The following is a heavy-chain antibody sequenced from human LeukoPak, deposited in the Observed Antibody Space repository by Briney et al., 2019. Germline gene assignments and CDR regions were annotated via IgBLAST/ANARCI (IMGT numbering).Heavy chain of an antibody. CDR2: ISSSGGRT. J-gene: IGHJ4*02. D-gene: IGHD6-13*01. CDR1: GFTFSSYA. Sequence: PGGSLRLSCSASGFTFSSYAMHWVRHAPGKGLEYVSAISSSGGRTYYAASVRGRFTISRDNSKNTLYLQMSSLRAEDTAVYYCVKGRYSNSWYSSDYWGQGTLVTVSS. V-gene: IGHV3-64D*09. CDR3: VKGRYSNSWYSSDY.